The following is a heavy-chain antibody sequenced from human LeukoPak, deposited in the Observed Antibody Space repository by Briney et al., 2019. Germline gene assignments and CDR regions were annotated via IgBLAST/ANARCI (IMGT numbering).Heavy chain of an antibody. CDR2: ISSSGSTI. D-gene: IGHD3-16*01. J-gene: IGHJ4*02. V-gene: IGHV3-48*03. CDR3: AKRVGGVNNFGY. Sequence: GGSLRLSCAASGFTFSSYEMNWVRQAPGKGLEWVSYISSSGSTIYYADSVKGRFTISRDNAKNSLYLQMNSLRAEDTAVYYCAKRVGGVNNFGYWGQGTLVTVSS. CDR1: GFTFSSYE.